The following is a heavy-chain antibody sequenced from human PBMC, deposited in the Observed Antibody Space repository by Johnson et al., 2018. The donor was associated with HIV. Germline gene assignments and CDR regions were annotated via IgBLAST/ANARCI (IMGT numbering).Heavy chain of an antibody. V-gene: IGHV3-53*01. J-gene: IGHJ3*02. CDR2: IYSGGST. CDR3: AKGDRYNWNYVSAFDI. CDR1: GFTVSSNY. Sequence: VQLVESGGDLVQPGGSLRLSCAASGFTVSSNYMSWVRQAPGKGLEWVSVIYSGGSTYYADSVKGRFTISRDNSKNTLYLQMNSLRAEDTAVYYCAKGDRYNWNYVSAFDIWGQGTMVTVSS. D-gene: IGHD1-7*01.